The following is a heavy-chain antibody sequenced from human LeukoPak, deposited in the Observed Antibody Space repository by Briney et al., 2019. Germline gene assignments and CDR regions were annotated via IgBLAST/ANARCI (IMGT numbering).Heavy chain of an antibody. CDR2: IYLGGST. V-gene: IGHV4-39*07. D-gene: IGHD2-15*01. Sequence: SGSLSLTRTVSLVSISISRYCWGWVRQPPGDGLELVGSIYLGGSTYNNPSLKSRANISVDTCKNQFSLKLSSVAAEDTASYYCARGDCSGGSCSPFDYWGQGTLVTVSS. CDR3: ARGDCSGGSCSPFDY. J-gene: IGHJ4*02. CDR1: LVSISISRYC.